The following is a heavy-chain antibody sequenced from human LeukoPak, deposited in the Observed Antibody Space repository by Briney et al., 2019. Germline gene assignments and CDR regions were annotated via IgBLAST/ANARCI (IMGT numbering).Heavy chain of an antibody. CDR1: RFTFSSYW. CDR2: IKQDGSEK. Sequence: GRSLRLSCAASRFTFSSYWMSCVRQAPGQRLEGVANIKQDGSEKYYVDSVKGRFTISRNNAKNSLYLQMNSLRAEDTAVYYCAREQIAVAGTLDYWGQGTLVTVSS. J-gene: IGHJ4*02. V-gene: IGHV3-7*01. D-gene: IGHD6-19*01. CDR3: AREQIAVAGTLDY.